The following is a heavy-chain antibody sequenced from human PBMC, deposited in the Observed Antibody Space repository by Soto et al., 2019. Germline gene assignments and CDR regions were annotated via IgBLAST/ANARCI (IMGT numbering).Heavy chain of an antibody. V-gene: IGHV1-18*03. CDR3: ARCYGIAVVHYYYGMDV. J-gene: IGHJ6*02. CDR1: GYTFTSYG. D-gene: IGHD6-19*01. CDR2: ISAYNVNT. Sequence: QVQLVQSGAEVKKPGASVKVSCKASGYTFTSYGISWVRQAPGQGLEWMGWISAYNVNTNYAQKLQGRVTMTTDTSTSTAYMELRSLRSDDMAVYYCARCYGIAVVHYYYGMDVWGQGTTVTVSS.